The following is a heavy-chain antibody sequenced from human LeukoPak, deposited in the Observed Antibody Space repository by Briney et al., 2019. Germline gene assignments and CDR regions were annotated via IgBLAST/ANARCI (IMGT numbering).Heavy chain of an antibody. Sequence: PSRTLTLSCAASGFTFSTYAMHWVRHAPGKGLEWVTLICYEGSNRYYAESVKGRFTISRDNSKNTLYLQMSTLTAEDTAVYYCGRDGGRPYYYGSGSPYYFDYWGQGTLVTVSS. D-gene: IGHD3-10*01. V-gene: IGHV3-33*01. CDR3: GRDGGRPYYYGSGSPYYFDY. CDR2: ICYEGSNR. J-gene: IGHJ4*02. CDR1: GFTFSTYA.